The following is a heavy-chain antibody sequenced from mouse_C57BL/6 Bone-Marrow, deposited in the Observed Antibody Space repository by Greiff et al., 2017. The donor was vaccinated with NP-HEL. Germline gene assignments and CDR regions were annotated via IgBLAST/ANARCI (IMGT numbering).Heavy chain of an antibody. CDR3: ARRREVPLFDY. CDR1: GYTFTSYW. Sequence: VKLQQPGAELVKPGASVKLSCKASGYTFTSYWMQWVKQRPGQGLEWIGEIDPSDSYTNYNQKFKGKATLTVDTSSSTAYMQLSSLTSEDSAVYYCARRREVPLFDYWGQGTTLTVSS. V-gene: IGHV1-50*01. CDR2: IDPSDSYT. J-gene: IGHJ2*01. D-gene: IGHD2-14*01.